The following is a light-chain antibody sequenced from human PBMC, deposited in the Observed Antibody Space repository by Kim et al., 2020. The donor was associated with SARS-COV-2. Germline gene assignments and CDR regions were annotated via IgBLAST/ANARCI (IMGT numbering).Light chain of an antibody. J-gene: IGKJ1*01. V-gene: IGKV3-20*01. Sequence: TLYLSPGERATLSCRTSQSVSSSYLAWYQQKPGQAPRLLIYGASSRATGIPDRFSGSGSGTDFTLTISRLEPEDFAVYYCQQYVTFGQGTKVDIK. CDR2: GAS. CDR3: QQYVT. CDR1: QSVSSSY.